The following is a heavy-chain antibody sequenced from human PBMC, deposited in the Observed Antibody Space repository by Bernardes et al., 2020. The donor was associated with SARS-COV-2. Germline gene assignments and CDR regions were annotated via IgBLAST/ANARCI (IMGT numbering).Heavy chain of an antibody. J-gene: IGHJ4*02. CDR1: GDSITNFY. CDR3: GRRGSSQSSIYY. D-gene: IGHD1-26*01. V-gene: IGHV4-59*08. CDR2: IYHSGSA. Sequence: ETLSLTCTLSGDSITNFYWGWIRQPPGKGLEWIGYIYHSGSASYNPSLKSRVTMSVDVSKNEFSLKLNSVTAADTAMYYCGRRGSSQSSIYYWGQGILVTVSS.